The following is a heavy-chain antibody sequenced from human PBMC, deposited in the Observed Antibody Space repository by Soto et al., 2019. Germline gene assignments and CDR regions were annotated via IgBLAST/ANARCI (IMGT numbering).Heavy chain of an antibody. Sequence: QVKLRESGPGLVKPSQTLSLTCTVSGGSISSGGYYWSWIRQHPGKGLEWIGYISYSGNTYYNPSLKSRLTISVDTSKNQFSLKLSSVTAADTAVYYCARVRGGDCLNWGQGTLVTVSS. CDR2: ISYSGNT. CDR3: ARVRGGDCLN. J-gene: IGHJ4*02. D-gene: IGHD2-21*02. V-gene: IGHV4-31*03. CDR1: GGSISSGGYY.